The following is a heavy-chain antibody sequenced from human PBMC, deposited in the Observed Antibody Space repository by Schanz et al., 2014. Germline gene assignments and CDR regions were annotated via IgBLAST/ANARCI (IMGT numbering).Heavy chain of an antibody. CDR1: GGSISSGGYS. Sequence: QVQLQESGPGLVKPSQTLSLTCAVSGGSISSGGYSWSWIRQPPGKGLEWIGYISYSGSTYYNPPLKSRVTISDDTSKIQFSLKLSSVTAADTAVYYCTRELPGPTVTTNDAFDIWGQGTMVTVSS. V-gene: IGHV4-30-4*07. D-gene: IGHD4-17*01. CDR3: TRELPGPTVTTNDAFDI. CDR2: ISYSGST. J-gene: IGHJ3*02.